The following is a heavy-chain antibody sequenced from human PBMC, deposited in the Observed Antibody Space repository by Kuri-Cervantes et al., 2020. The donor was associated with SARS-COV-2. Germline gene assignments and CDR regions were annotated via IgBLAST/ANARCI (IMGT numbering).Heavy chain of an antibody. Sequence: GGSLRLSCAASGFTFSSFPMSWVRQAPGKGLEWVSGISGSGANTYYADSVKGWFTLSRDNSKNTLYLQMNSLRAEDTAVYYCVKDSRVYYFDYWGQGTLVTVSS. J-gene: IGHJ4*02. CDR2: ISGSGANT. CDR1: GFTFSSFP. CDR3: VKDSRVYYFDY. V-gene: IGHV3-23*01. D-gene: IGHD2/OR15-2a*01.